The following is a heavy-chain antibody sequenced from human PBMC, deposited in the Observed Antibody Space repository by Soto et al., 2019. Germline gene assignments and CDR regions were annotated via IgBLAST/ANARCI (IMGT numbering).Heavy chain of an antibody. CDR1: GGSIISSNW. D-gene: IGHD3-9*01. CDR3: ARRDWSGSTSHFYFDY. V-gene: IGHV4-4*02. Sequence: SETLSLTCAVSGGSIISSNWWNWVRQPPGKGLEGIGEIYHSGRTYYKTSLKSRVAMSVDTSKNQFSLKLTSATAADTAVYYCARRDWSGSTSHFYFDYSGQGVLVTVS. J-gene: IGHJ4*02. CDR2: IYHSGRT.